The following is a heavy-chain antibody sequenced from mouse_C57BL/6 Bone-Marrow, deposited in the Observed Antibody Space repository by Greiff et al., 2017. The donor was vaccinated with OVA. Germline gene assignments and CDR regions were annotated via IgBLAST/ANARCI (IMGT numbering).Heavy chain of an antibody. Sequence: VKLMESGPELVKPGASVKISCKASGYAFSSSWMNWVKQRPGKGLEWIGRIYPGDGDTNYNGKFKGKATLTADKSSSTAYMQLSSLTSEDSAVYFCARFPTGYYFDYWGQGTTLTVSS. CDR3: ARFPTGYYFDY. V-gene: IGHV1-82*01. CDR1: GYAFSSSW. J-gene: IGHJ2*01. D-gene: IGHD4-1*02. CDR2: IYPGDGDT.